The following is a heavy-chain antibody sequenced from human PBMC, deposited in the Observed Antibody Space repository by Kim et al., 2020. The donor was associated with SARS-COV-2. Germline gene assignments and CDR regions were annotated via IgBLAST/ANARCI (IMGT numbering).Heavy chain of an antibody. CDR1: GFTFSSYW. CDR3: ARAWTQLCPLDY. D-gene: IGHD5-18*01. J-gene: IGHJ4*02. V-gene: IGHV3-74*01. Sequence: GGSLRLSCAASGFTFSSYWMHWVRQAPGKGLVWVARINSDGSSTSYADSVKGRFTISRDNAKNTLYVQMNSLRAEDTAVYYCARAWTQLCPLDYWGQGTPVTVSS. CDR2: INSDGSST.